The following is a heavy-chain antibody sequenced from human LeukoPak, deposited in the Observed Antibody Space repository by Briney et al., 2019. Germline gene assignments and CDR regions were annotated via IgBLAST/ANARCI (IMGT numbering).Heavy chain of an antibody. CDR2: ISWNSGSI. V-gene: IGHV3-9*03. D-gene: IGHD3-22*01. Sequence: GGSLRLSCAASGFTFDDYAMHWVRQAPGKGLEWVSGISWNSGSIGYADSVKGRFTISRDNAKNSLYLQMNSLRAEDMALYYCAKGTYYYDSSGYYGGAFDYWGQGTLVTVSS. CDR3: AKGTYYYDSSGYYGGAFDY. CDR1: GFTFDDYA. J-gene: IGHJ4*02.